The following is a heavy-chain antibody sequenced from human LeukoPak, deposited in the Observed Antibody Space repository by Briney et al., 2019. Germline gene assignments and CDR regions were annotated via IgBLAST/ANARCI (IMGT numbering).Heavy chain of an antibody. V-gene: IGHV1-18*01. J-gene: IGHJ6*03. CDR1: GFALTTYN. CDR3: ASLRHYLPGYYYYMDV. Sequence: ASVKVSCKASGFALTTYNIVWLRQPPAQGLEWVGWVTAFNENTHYSRKVQGRVTMTRDTSTSTAYMELRSLRSDGTAVYYCASLRHYLPGYYYYMDVWGKGTTVTISS. CDR2: VTAFNENT. D-gene: IGHD3-10*01.